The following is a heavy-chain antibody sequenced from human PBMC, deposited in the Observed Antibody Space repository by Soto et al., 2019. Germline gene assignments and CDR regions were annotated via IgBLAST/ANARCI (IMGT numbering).Heavy chain of an antibody. Sequence: QVPLVQSGAEVKKPGSSVKVSCKASGGTFSSYAISWVRQAPGQGLEWMGGIIPIFGTANYAQKFQGRVTITADESTSTAYMELSSLRSEDTAVYYCARGSYSSSWYRVDYWGQGTLVTVSS. CDR1: GGTFSSYA. CDR3: ARGSYSSSWYRVDY. J-gene: IGHJ4*02. D-gene: IGHD6-13*01. V-gene: IGHV1-69*01. CDR2: IIPIFGTA.